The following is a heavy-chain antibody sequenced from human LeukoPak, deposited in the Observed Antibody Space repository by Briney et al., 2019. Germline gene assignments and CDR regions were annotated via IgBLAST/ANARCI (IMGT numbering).Heavy chain of an antibody. J-gene: IGHJ4*02. CDR2: ISAYNGNT. D-gene: IGHD3-22*01. CDR3: ARDLVTYYYDSSGYSLDY. CDR1: GYTFTSYG. Sequence: WASVTVSCTASGYTFTSYGISWVRQAPGQGLEWMGWISAYNGNTSYAQKLQGRVTMTTDTSTSTAYMELRSLRSDDTAVYYCARDLVTYYYDSSGYSLDYWGQGTLVTVSS. V-gene: IGHV1-18*01.